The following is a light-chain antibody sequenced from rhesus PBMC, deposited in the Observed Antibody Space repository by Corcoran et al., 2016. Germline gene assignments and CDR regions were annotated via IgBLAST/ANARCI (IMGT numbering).Light chain of an antibody. CDR3: QQSSNLSRT. J-gene: IGKJ1*01. CDR1: QSVGSY. CDR2: GAS. Sequence: ETVVTQSPATLSLSPGERATLSCRASQSVGSYLAWYPQKPGQSPRLLIYGASSRATGIPERFSGSGSGTDFTLTISSREPEDVGVYYCQQSSNLSRTFGQGTKVEIK. V-gene: IGKV3-24*04.